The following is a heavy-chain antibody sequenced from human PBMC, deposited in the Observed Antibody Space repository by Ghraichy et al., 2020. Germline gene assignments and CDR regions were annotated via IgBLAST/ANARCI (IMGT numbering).Heavy chain of an antibody. V-gene: IGHV3-49*03. CDR1: GFSFGDYA. J-gene: IGHJ4*02. Sequence: GGSLRLSCTASGFSFGDYAMSWFRQAPGRRLEWVGFVRSKHYGGSPDYAASVKGRFTISRDDYRSVAYLQMNSLETEDTVLYYCARVRYIDSGAYFYYFDYWGQGALVTVSS. CDR3: ARVRYIDSGAYFYYFDY. CDR2: VRSKHYGGSP. D-gene: IGHD3-22*01.